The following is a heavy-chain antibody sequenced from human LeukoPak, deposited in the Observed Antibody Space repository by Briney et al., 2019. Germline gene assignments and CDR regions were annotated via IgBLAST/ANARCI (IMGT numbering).Heavy chain of an antibody. J-gene: IGHJ6*03. Sequence: ASVKVFCKASGHTFTGYYMHWVRQAPGQGLEWMGIINPSGGSTSYAQKFQGRVTMTRDMSTSTVYMELSSLRSEDTAVYYCASGGIVGATGYYYYYMDVWGKGTTVTVSS. D-gene: IGHD1-26*01. CDR3: ASGGIVGATGYYYYYMDV. V-gene: IGHV1-46*01. CDR1: GHTFTGYY. CDR2: INPSGGST.